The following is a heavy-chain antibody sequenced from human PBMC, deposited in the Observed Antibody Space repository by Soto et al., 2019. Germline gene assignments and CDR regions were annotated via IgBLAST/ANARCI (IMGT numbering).Heavy chain of an antibody. CDR2: ISSSSGNI. CDR1: GFTFSSYS. J-gene: IGHJ4*02. Sequence: EVQLVESGGGLVQPGGSLRLSCAASGFTFSSYSMNWVRQAPGKGLEWVSYISSSSGNIYYADSVKGRFTISRDIARNSLYLQMNSLRAEDTAVYYCARDAPPDDYWGQGTLVTVSS. CDR3: ARDAPPDDY. V-gene: IGHV3-48*01.